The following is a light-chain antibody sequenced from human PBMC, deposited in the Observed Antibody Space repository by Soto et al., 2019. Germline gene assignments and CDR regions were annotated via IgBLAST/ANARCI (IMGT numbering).Light chain of an antibody. J-gene: IGKJ4*01. CDR3: QQRSNGPLT. CDR1: QSVSSY. Sequence: EIVLTQSPATLSLSPGERATLSCRASQSVSSYLAWYQQKPGQAPRLLIYDASNRATGIPARFSGSGSGTDFTLTISSLEPEDFAVYYCQQRSNGPLTIGGGTKGDIK. CDR2: DAS. V-gene: IGKV3-11*01.